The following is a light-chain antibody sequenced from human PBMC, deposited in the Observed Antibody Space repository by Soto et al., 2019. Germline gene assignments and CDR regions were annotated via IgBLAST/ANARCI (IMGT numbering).Light chain of an antibody. J-gene: IGKJ5*01. Sequence: EVVLTQSPGTLSLSPGERDTLSCRASQSVSSNYLAWYQQRPGQAPRLLIYGASTRATGIPDRFSGSESGTEFTLTISSLQSEDFAVYHCQQYSHWLPITFGQGTRLEI. CDR1: QSVSSN. CDR2: GAS. CDR3: QQYSHWLPIT. V-gene: IGKV3-15*01.